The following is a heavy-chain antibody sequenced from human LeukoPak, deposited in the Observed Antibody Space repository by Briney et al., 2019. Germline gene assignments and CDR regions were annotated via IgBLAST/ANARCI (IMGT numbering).Heavy chain of an antibody. Sequence: SETLSLTCAVYGGSFSGYYWSWIRQPPGKGLEWIGEINHSGSTNYNPSLKSRVTISVDMSKNQFSLKLSSVTAADTAVYYCARKKTKSWFDPWGQGTLVTVSS. D-gene: IGHD1-7*01. CDR3: ARKKTKSWFDP. CDR2: INHSGST. CDR1: GGSFSGYY. J-gene: IGHJ5*02. V-gene: IGHV4-34*01.